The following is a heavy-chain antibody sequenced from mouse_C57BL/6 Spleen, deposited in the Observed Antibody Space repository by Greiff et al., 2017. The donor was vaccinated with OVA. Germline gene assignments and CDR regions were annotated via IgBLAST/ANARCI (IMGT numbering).Heavy chain of an antibody. J-gene: IGHJ2*01. CDR3: ARDTYYYGSSYRDY. D-gene: IGHD1-1*01. CDR2: IHPNSGST. V-gene: IGHV1-64*01. Sequence: QVQLQQPGAELVKPGASVKLSCKASGYTFTSYWMHWVKQRPGQGLEWIGMIHPNSGSTNYNEKFKSKATLTVDKSSSTAYMQLSSLTSEDSAVYYCARDTYYYGSSYRDYWGKGTTLTVSS. CDR1: GYTFTSYW.